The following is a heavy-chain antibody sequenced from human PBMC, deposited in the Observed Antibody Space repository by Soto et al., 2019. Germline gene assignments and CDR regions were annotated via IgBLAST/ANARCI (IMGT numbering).Heavy chain of an antibody. J-gene: IGHJ5*02. V-gene: IGHV5-51*01. CDR1: GYSFTSYW. Sequence: PGESLKISCKGSGYSFTSYWIGWVRQMPGKGLEWMGIIYPGGSDTRYSPSFQGQVTISADKSISTAYLQWSSLKASDTAMYYCARSYYYDSSGYSNWFDPWGQGTLVTV. D-gene: IGHD3-22*01. CDR3: ARSYYYDSSGYSNWFDP. CDR2: IYPGGSDT.